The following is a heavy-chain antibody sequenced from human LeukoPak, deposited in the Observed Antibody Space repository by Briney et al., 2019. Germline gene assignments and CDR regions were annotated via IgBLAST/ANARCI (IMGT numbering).Heavy chain of an antibody. CDR1: GFTFSSYG. J-gene: IGHJ4*02. D-gene: IGHD2-2*01. CDR3: ASGSFGDIVVVPAAMHY. CDR2: IWYDRSNK. V-gene: IGHV3-33*01. Sequence: GGSLRLSCAASGFTFSSYGMHWVRQAPGKGLEWVAVIWYDRSNKYYADAVKGRFTISRDNSKNTLFLQMNSLRAEDTAVYYCASGSFGDIVVVPAAMHYWGQGTLVTVSS.